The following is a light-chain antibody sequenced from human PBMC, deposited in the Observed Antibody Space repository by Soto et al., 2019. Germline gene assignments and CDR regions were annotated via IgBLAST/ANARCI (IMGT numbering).Light chain of an antibody. CDR2: DVN. V-gene: IGLV2-14*01. J-gene: IGLJ2*01. CDR3: TSWTTSTTMI. Sequence: PVLTHPASVSGSPRQSITISCTGTSSDIGAYNFVSWYQQHPGKAPKLMLYDVNIRPSGVSNRFSGSKSGNTASLTISGLQAEDEADYYCTSWTTSTTMIFGGGTKVTVL. CDR1: SSDIGAYNF.